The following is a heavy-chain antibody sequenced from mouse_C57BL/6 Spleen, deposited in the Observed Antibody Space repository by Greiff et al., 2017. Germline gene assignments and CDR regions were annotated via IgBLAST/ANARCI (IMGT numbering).Heavy chain of an antibody. J-gene: IGHJ2*01. CDR3: ARCSGSSFFYFDY. D-gene: IGHD1-1*01. V-gene: IGHV1-52*01. Sequence: VQLQQPGAELVRPGSSVKLSCKASGYTFTSSWMHWVKQRPIQGLECIGNIDPSDSETHYNQKFKDKATLTIDKSSSTAYMQLSSLTSEDSAVYYCARCSGSSFFYFDYWGQGTTLTVSS. CDR1: GYTFTSSW. CDR2: IDPSDSET.